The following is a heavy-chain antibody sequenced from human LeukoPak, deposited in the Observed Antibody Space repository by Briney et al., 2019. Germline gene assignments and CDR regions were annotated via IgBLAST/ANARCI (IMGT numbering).Heavy chain of an antibody. CDR2: ISWNSGSI. D-gene: IGHD6-13*01. Sequence: GRSLRLSCAASGFTFDDYAMHWVRQAPGKGLEWVSGISWNSGSIGYADSVKGRFTISRDNAKDSLYLQMNSLRAEDTAVYYCARDSAGYSSSWYPGYIDYWGQGILVTVSS. J-gene: IGHJ4*02. CDR1: GFTFDDYA. CDR3: ARDSAGYSSSWYPGYIDY. V-gene: IGHV3-9*01.